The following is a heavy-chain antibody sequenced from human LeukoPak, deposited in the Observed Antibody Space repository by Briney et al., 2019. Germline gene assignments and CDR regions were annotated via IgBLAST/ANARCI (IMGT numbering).Heavy chain of an antibody. J-gene: IGHJ4*02. CDR3: ARDSSSAAGMGFVDY. V-gene: IGHV3-23*01. CDR2: ISGSGGST. Sequence: GGSLRLSCAASGFIFSTYGMHWVRQAPGKGLEWVSAISGSGGSTYYADSVKGRFTISRDNSKNTLYLQMNSLRAEDTAVYYCARDSSSAAGMGFVDYWGQGTLVTVSS. CDR1: GFIFSTYG. D-gene: IGHD6-13*01.